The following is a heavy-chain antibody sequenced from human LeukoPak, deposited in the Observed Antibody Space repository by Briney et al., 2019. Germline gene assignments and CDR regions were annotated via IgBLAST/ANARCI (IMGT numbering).Heavy chain of an antibody. CDR2: IKSKTDGGTT. V-gene: IGHV3-15*01. CDR1: GFTFSNAW. Sequence: GGSLRLSCAASGFTFSNAWMSWVRQAPGKGLEWVGRIKSKTDGGTTDYAAPVKGRFTISRDDSKNTLYLQMNSLKTEDTAVYYCTTVAYYYDSSGYYGYYYYYMDVWGKGTTVTVSS. D-gene: IGHD3-22*01. J-gene: IGHJ6*03. CDR3: TTVAYYYDSSGYYGYYYYYMDV.